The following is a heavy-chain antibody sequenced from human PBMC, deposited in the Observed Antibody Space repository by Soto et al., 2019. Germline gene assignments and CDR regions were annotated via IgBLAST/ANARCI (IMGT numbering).Heavy chain of an antibody. CDR3: ARHGTTIWFGELFPSWFDP. J-gene: IGHJ5*02. CDR2: IYYSGST. D-gene: IGHD3-10*01. Sequence: PSETLSLTCTVSGGSISSSSYYWGWIRQPPGKGLEWIGSIYYSGSTYYNPSLKSRVTISVDTSKNQFSLKLSSVTAADTAVYYCARHGTTIWFGELFPSWFDPWGQGTLVTVSS. V-gene: IGHV4-39*01. CDR1: GGSISSSSYY.